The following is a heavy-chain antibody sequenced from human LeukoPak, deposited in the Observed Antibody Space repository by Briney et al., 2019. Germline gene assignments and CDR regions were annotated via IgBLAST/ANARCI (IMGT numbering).Heavy chain of an antibody. Sequence: GVSLRLSCAASGFTFSDYYMSWIRQAPGKGREWGSYISSSGSTIYYADSVKGRFTISRDNAKNSLYLQMNSPRAEDTAVYYCARDVAAAGSFDYWGQGTLVTVSS. CDR2: ISSSGSTI. CDR3: ARDVAAAGSFDY. J-gene: IGHJ4*02. CDR1: GFTFSDYY. V-gene: IGHV3-11*01. D-gene: IGHD6-13*01.